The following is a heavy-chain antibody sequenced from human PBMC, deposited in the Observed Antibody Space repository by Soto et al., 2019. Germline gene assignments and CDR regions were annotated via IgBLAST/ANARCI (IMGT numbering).Heavy chain of an antibody. CDR3: ASGSYASNVFIMDV. CDR1: GYTFTTYF. V-gene: IGHV1-46*01. CDR2: INPTGGDT. D-gene: IGHD2-2*01. Sequence: ASVKVSCKASGYTFTTYFIHWVRKAQGQGFEWLGRINPTGGDTVYGQKFQCRVSVTRDTSTSTVNIELGSLTSKDTAVYYCASGSYASNVFIMDVWGQGTAVTVSS. J-gene: IGHJ6*02.